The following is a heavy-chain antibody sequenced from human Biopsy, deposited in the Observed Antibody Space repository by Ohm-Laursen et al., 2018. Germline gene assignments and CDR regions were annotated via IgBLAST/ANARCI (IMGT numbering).Heavy chain of an antibody. J-gene: IGHJ5*01. CDR3: TTDLAGYCSSTSCYKAIEFDS. CDR2: SRNKANSYVT. D-gene: IGHD2-2*02. Sequence: GSLRLSCTASGFTVYNNYMTWVRQAPGKGLEWVGRSRNKANSYVTHYAASVRGRFIISRDGSGNSLYLQMNSLKSEDTAMYYCTTDLAGYCSSTSCYKAIEFDSWGQGTLVTVSS. CDR1: GFTVYNNY. V-gene: IGHV3-72*01.